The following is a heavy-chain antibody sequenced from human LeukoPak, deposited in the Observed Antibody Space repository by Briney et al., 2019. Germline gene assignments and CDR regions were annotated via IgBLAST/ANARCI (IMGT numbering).Heavy chain of an antibody. CDR2: IRYDGSNK. V-gene: IGHV3-30*02. CDR1: ELTFSNYG. CDR3: AKSSSSSCPQD. D-gene: IGHD2-15*01. Sequence: PGGSLRLSCAAAELTFSNYGMHWVRQAPGKGLEWVAVIRYDGSNKYYADFVKGRFTISRDNSKNTLYLQMNSLTAEDTAMYNCAKSSSSSCPQDWGQGTLVTVSS. J-gene: IGHJ1*01.